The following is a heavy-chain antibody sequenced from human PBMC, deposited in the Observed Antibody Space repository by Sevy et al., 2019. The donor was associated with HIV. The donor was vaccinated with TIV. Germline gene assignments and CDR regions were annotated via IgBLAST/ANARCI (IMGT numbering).Heavy chain of an antibody. V-gene: IGHV3-30*18. CDR2: ISYDGSNK. Sequence: GGSLRLSCAASGFTFSSYGMHGVRQPPGKGLEWVSVISYDGSNKYYADSVKGRFTISRDNSKNTLYLQMNSLRAEDTAVYYCAKDLTMIVVADAFDIWGQGTMVTVSS. J-gene: IGHJ3*02. CDR1: GFTFSSYG. CDR3: AKDLTMIVVADAFDI. D-gene: IGHD3-22*01.